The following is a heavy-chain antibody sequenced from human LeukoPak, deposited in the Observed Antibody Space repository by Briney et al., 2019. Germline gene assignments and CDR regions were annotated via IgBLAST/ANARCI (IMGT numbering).Heavy chain of an antibody. J-gene: IGHJ3*02. Sequence: SETLSLTCTVPGGSISSGGYYWSWIRQHPGKGMEWIGYIYYSGSTYYNPSLKSRVTISVDTSKNQFSLKLSSVTAADTAVYYCARGRRYSSGWYGFRDAFDIWGQGTMVTVS. V-gene: IGHV4-31*03. CDR2: IYYSGST. CDR3: ARGRRYSSGWYGFRDAFDI. CDR1: GGSISSGGYY. D-gene: IGHD6-19*01.